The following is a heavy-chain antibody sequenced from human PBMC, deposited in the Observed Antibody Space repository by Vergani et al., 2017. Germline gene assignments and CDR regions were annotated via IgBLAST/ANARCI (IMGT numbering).Heavy chain of an antibody. Sequence: QVQLQQWGAGLLKPSETLSLTCAVYGGSFSGYYWSWIRQPPGKGLEWIGEINHSGSTNYNPSLKSRVTISVDTSKNQFSLKLSSVTAADTAVYYCARSGLWFGTSRVGFDYWGQGTLVTVSS. J-gene: IGHJ4*02. CDR2: INHSGST. V-gene: IGHV4-34*01. D-gene: IGHD3-10*01. CDR3: ARSGLWFGTSRVGFDY. CDR1: GGSFSGYY.